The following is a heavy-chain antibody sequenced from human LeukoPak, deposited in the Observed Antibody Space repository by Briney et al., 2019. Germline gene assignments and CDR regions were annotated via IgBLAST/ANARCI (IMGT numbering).Heavy chain of an antibody. J-gene: IGHJ4*02. D-gene: IGHD2-2*02. Sequence: GGSLRLSCAASGFTFSSYGMHWVRQAPGKGLEWVAVISYDGSNKYYADSVKGRFTISRDNSKNTLYLRMNSLRAEDTAVYYCAKVRYCSSTSCYTAFDYWGQGTLVTVSS. CDR1: GFTFSSYG. CDR2: ISYDGSNK. CDR3: AKVRYCSSTSCYTAFDY. V-gene: IGHV3-30*18.